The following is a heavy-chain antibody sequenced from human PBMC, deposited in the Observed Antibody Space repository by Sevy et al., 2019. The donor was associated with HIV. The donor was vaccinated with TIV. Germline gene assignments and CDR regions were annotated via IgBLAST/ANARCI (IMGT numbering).Heavy chain of an antibody. J-gene: IGHJ3*02. Sequence: GGSLRLSCAASGFTFSSYSMNWVRQAPGKGPEWVSSISSSSSYIYYADSVKGRFTISRDNAKNSLYLQMNSLRAEDTAVYYCARGGYSGSPLDAFDIWGQGTMVTVSS. V-gene: IGHV3-21*01. CDR2: ISSSSSYI. CDR1: GFTFSSYS. D-gene: IGHD1-26*01. CDR3: ARGGYSGSPLDAFDI.